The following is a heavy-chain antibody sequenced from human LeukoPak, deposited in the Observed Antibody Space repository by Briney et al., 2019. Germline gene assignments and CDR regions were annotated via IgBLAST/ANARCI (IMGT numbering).Heavy chain of an antibody. CDR2: IYYSGST. V-gene: IGHV4-39*01. CDR1: GGSISSTGYC. D-gene: IGHD3-22*01. CDR3: AKAGVRYFDSSGLYAFDL. Sequence: RPSETLSLTCAVSGGSISSTGYCWAWIRQPPGKGLEGIGTIYYSGSTYHNTSLKSRITMSVDTSRNQFSLKLRSVDAADTAVYYCAKAGVRYFDSSGLYAFDLWGQGTTVTVSS. J-gene: IGHJ3*01.